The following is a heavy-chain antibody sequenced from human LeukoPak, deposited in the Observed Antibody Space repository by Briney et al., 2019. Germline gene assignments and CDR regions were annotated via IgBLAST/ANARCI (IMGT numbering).Heavy chain of an antibody. D-gene: IGHD1-26*01. Sequence: GGSLRLPCAASGFTFSRYSMNWVRQAPGKGLEWVSYISSSSSTIYYADSVKGRFTISRDNAKNSLYLQMNSLRAEDTAMYYCAGAPELIDPWGQGTLVTVSS. J-gene: IGHJ5*02. CDR2: ISSSSSTI. V-gene: IGHV3-48*01. CDR1: GFTFSRYS. CDR3: AGAPELIDP.